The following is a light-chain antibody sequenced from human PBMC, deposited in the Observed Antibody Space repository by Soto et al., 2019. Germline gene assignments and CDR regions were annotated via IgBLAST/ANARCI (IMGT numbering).Light chain of an antibody. Sequence: QSALTQPASVSGYPGQSITISCTGTSSDVGGYNYVSWYQQHPGKAPKLMIYDVSNRPSGVSNRFSGSKSGNTASLTISGLQAEDEADYYCSSYTSSSTLGGVFGTGTKLTVL. J-gene: IGLJ1*01. CDR1: SSDVGGYNY. CDR2: DVS. CDR3: SSYTSSSTLGGV. V-gene: IGLV2-14*01.